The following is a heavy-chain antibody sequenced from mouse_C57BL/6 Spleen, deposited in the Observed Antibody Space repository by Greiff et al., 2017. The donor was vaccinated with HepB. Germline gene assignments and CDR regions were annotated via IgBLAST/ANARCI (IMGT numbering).Heavy chain of an antibody. V-gene: IGHV1-69*01. J-gene: IGHJ2*01. CDR1: GYTFTSYW. D-gene: IGHD1-1*01. CDR3: ITTVDYCDY. CDR2: IDPSDSYT. Sequence: VQLQQPGAELVMPGASVKLSCKAYGYTFTSYWMHWVKQRPGQGLEWIGEIDPSDSYTNYNQKFKGKSTLTVDKSSSPAYMQLRSLTSEDSAVYYCITTVDYCDYWGQGTTLTVSS.